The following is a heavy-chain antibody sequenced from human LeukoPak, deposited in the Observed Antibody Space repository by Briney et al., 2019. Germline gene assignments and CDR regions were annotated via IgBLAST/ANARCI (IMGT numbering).Heavy chain of an antibody. D-gene: IGHD6-6*01. CDR2: IYYSGST. CDR3: ARDPGPGGSSTDY. J-gene: IGHJ4*02. V-gene: IGHV4-59*01. CDR1: GGSISSYY. Sequence: SETLSLTCTVSGGSISSYYWSWIRQPPGKGLEWIGYIYYSGSTNYNPSLKSRVTISVDTSKNQFSLKLSSVTAADTAVYYCARDPGPGGSSTDYWGQGTLVTVSS.